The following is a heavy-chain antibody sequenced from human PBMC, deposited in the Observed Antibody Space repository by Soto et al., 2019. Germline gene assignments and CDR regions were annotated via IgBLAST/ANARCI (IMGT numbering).Heavy chain of an antibody. CDR2: INPSGGST. V-gene: IGHV1-46*01. CDR1: GYTFTSYY. CDR3: ARDLNKRYCSGGSCYSPALSYYYGMDV. Sequence: ASVKVSCKASGYTFTSYYMHWVRQAPGQGLEWMGIINPSGGSTSYAQKFQGRVTMTRDTSTSTVYMELSSLRSEDTAVYYCARDLNKRYCSGGSCYSPALSYYYGMDVWGQGTTVTVSS. J-gene: IGHJ6*02. D-gene: IGHD2-15*01.